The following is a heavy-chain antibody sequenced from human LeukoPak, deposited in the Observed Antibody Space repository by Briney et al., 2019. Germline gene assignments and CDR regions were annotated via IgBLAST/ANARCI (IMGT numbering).Heavy chain of an antibody. CDR2: IIPILGIA. J-gene: IGHJ4*02. D-gene: IGHD2-2*01. Sequence: SVKVSCKASGGTFSSYAISWVRQAPGQGLEWMGRIIPILGIANYAQKFQGRVTITADKSTSTAYMELSSLRSEDTAVYYCARGFGCSSTSCQGDYWGQGTLVIVSS. V-gene: IGHV1-69*04. CDR3: ARGFGCSSTSCQGDY. CDR1: GGTFSSYA.